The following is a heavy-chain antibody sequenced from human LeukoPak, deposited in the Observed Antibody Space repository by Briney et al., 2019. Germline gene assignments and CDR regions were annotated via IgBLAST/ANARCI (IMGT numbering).Heavy chain of an antibody. Sequence: SETLSLTCAVYGGSFSGYYWSWIRQPPGKGLEWIGEINHSGSTNYNPSLKSRVTVSVDTSKNQFSLKLSSVTAADTAVYYCARGSSVAATLNWFDPWGQGTLVTVSS. D-gene: IGHD2-15*01. CDR2: INHSGST. J-gene: IGHJ5*02. CDR3: ARGSSVAATLNWFDP. V-gene: IGHV4-34*01. CDR1: GGSFSGYY.